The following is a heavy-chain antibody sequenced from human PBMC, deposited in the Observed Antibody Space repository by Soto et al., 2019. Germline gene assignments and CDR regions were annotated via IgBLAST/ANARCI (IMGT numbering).Heavy chain of an antibody. J-gene: IGHJ6*02. V-gene: IGHV5-51*01. CDR2: IYPGDSDT. Sequence: WCSCVRQAPGKGLEWIGEIYPGDSDTRYSPSFQGQVTISADKSISTAYLQWSSLKASDTAMYYCARHGIFGVVQYYYYGMDVWGQGTTVTVSS. CDR1: W. CDR3: ARHGIFGVVQYYYYGMDV. D-gene: IGHD3-3*01.